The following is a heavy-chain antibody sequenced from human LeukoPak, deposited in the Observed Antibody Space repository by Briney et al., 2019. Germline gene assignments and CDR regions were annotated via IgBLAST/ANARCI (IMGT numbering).Heavy chain of an antibody. D-gene: IGHD6-19*01. CDR3: STTTRGWYGVGDH. J-gene: IGHJ4*02. CDR1: GGSISSSSYF. V-gene: IGHV4-39*01. CDR2: IYYSGST. Sequence: SETLSLTCTVSGGSISSSSYFWSWIRQPPRKGLEWSATIYYSGSTYYNPSLKSRLTISADTSKNQFSLKVTSVTAADTAVYYCSTTTRGWYGVGDHWGQGALVTVSS.